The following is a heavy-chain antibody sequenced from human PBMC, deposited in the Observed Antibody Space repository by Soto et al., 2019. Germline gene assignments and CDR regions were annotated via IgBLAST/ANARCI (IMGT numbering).Heavy chain of an antibody. V-gene: IGHV4-31*03. J-gene: IGHJ4*02. CDR3: ARGATPLVYFYY. Sequence: SLPCTVSGGSISSGGYYWSWIRQHPGKGLEWIGYIYYSGSTYYNPSLKSRVTISVDTSKNQFSKLSSVTAADTAVYYCARGATPLVYFYYCGQRTLVTVSS. CDR1: GGSISSGGYY. CDR2: IYYSGST.